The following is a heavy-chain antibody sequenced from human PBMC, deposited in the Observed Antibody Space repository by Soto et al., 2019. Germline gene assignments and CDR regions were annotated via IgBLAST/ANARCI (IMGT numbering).Heavy chain of an antibody. CDR2: ISSSSRYR. CDR3: ARDQPGYSYGYGLGY. V-gene: IGHV3-21*01. D-gene: IGHD5-18*01. CDR1: GFTFSSYS. J-gene: IGHJ4*02. Sequence: EVQLVESGGGLVKPGGSLRLSCAASGFTFSSYSMNWVRQAPGKGLEWVSSISSSSRYRYYADSVKGRFTISRDNAKNSLYLQMNSLRAEDTAVYYCARDQPGYSYGYGLGYWGQGTLVTVSS.